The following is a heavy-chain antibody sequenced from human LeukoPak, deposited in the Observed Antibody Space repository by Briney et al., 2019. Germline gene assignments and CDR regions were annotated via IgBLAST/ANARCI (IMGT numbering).Heavy chain of an antibody. D-gene: IGHD3-22*01. CDR1: GDSISSGDYY. Sequence: SQTLSLTCTVSGDSISSGDYYWSWIRQPAGKGLEWTGRISSSGSTNYNPSLKSRVTISVDTSKNQFSLKLSSVTAADTAVYFCARGPYSYDSSGAFDIWGQGTMVTVSS. J-gene: IGHJ3*02. V-gene: IGHV4-61*02. CDR2: ISSSGST. CDR3: ARGPYSYDSSGAFDI.